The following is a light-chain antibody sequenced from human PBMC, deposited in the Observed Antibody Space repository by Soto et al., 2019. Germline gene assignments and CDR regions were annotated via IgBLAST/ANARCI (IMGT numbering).Light chain of an antibody. J-gene: IGKJ5*01. CDR1: LSVSNNY. CDR2: GAS. CDR3: QQYNNWPRT. Sequence: EIVLTQSPGTLSLSPGERATLSCRASLSVSNNYLAWYQQKPGQAPRLLIYGASNRATGIPDRFSGSGSGTDFTLTISSLQSEDFAVYYCQQYNNWPRTFGQGTRLEIK. V-gene: IGKV3-20*01.